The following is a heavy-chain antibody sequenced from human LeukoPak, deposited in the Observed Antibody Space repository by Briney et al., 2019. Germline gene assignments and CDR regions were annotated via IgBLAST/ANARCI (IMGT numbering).Heavy chain of an antibody. CDR2: IYTGGST. V-gene: IGHV3-66*01. J-gene: IGHJ4*02. Sequence: GGSLTLSCATSGFTVRSNYMSWVSQAPGKGLEWVSVIYTGGSTYYADSVKGRFTISRDNSKNTLYLQMNSLRAEDTAVYYCARWDGYGYFDYWGQGTLVTVSS. CDR1: GFTVRSNY. D-gene: IGHD5-24*01. CDR3: ARWDGYGYFDY.